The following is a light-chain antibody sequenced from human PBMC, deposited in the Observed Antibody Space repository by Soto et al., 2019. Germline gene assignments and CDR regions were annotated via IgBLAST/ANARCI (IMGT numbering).Light chain of an antibody. CDR3: QQYSVYWT. CDR2: DAS. V-gene: IGKV1-5*02. Sequence: DIRMTQSPSSLSASVGDRVTIICRASQSVSTRLAWYQQKPGKAPKVLIYDASSWAGGVPSRFTGSGSGTEFTLTINSLQPDDFATYYCQQYSVYWTFGQGTKVDNK. CDR1: QSVSTR. J-gene: IGKJ1*01.